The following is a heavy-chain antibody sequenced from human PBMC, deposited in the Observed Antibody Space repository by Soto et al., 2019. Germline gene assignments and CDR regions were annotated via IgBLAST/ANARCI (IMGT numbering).Heavy chain of an antibody. V-gene: IGHV4-28*01. CDR1: GYSISSSNC. J-gene: IGHJ6*01. CDR2: IYYSGST. D-gene: IGHD1-20*01. Sequence: PSETLSLTCAVSGYSISSSNCSGCIRQPPGKGLEWIGYIYYSGSTYYNPSLKSRVTMSVDTSKNQFSLKLTSVTAVDTAVYYSARLYHWHGYYYGMEVCGQGITVTV. CDR3: ARLYHWHGYYYGMEV.